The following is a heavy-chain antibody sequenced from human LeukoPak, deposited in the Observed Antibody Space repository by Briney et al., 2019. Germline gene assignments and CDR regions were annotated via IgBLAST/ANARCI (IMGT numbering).Heavy chain of an antibody. Sequence: PSETLSLTCTVSGGSINSYYWSWIRQPPGKGLEWIGYIYYSGSTNYNPSLKSRVTISVDTSKNQFSLKLSSVTAADTAVYYCARVRGAVAVDYWGQGTLVTVSS. J-gene: IGHJ4*02. CDR1: GGSINSYY. CDR3: ARVRGAVAVDY. V-gene: IGHV4-59*12. CDR2: IYYSGST. D-gene: IGHD6-19*01.